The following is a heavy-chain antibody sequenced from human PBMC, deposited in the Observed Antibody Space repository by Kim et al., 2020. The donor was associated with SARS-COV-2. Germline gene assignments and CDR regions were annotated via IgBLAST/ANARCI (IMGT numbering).Heavy chain of an antibody. D-gene: IGHD1-26*01. Sequence: ADSVKSRVPISRHNSKNMLYLQMNRLRAEDTTVYYCARGSYYAGGWFDPWGQGTLVTVSS. CDR3: ARGSYYAGGWFDP. V-gene: IGHV3-53*04. J-gene: IGHJ5*02.